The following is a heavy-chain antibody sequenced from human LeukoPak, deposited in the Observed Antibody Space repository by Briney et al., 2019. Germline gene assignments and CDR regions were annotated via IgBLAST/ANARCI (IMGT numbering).Heavy chain of an antibody. CDR3: ARIVYYDSSGFGFDI. J-gene: IGHJ3*02. D-gene: IGHD3-22*01. V-gene: IGHV6-1*01. Sequence: SQTLSLTCAISGDSVSSISAAWNWIRQSSPRGLEWLGRTYYRSKWYNDYAVSVKSRITINPDTSKNQFSLQLNSVTPEDTAVYYCARIVYYDSSGFGFDIWGQGTMVTVSS. CDR2: TYYRSKWYN. CDR1: GDSVSSISAA.